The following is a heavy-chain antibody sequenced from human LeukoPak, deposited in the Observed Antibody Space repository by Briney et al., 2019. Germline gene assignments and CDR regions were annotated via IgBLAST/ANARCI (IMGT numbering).Heavy chain of an antibody. CDR1: GFTVSSNY. CDR3: ARDSRNYDYAY. V-gene: IGHV3-66*01. Sequence: QPGGSLRFSCAASGFTVSSNYMSWVRQAPGKGLEWVSVIYSGGSTYYADSVKGRFTISRDNSKNTLYLQMNSLRAEDTAVYYCARDSRNYDYAYWGQGTLVTVSS. CDR2: IYSGGST. J-gene: IGHJ4*02. D-gene: IGHD3-16*01.